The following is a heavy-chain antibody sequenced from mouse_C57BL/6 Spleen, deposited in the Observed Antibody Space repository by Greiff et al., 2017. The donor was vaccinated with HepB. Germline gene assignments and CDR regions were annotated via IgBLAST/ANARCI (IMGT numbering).Heavy chain of an antibody. CDR2: ISYDGSN. Sequence: EVKLQESGPGLVKPSQSLSLTCSVTGYSITSGYYWNWIRQFPGNKLEWMGYISYDGSNNYNPSLKNRISITRDTSKNQFFLKLNSVTTEDTATDYCARVWLPWYFDVWGTGTTVTVSS. D-gene: IGHD2-2*01. CDR1: GYSITSGYY. CDR3: ARVWLPWYFDV. V-gene: IGHV3-6*01. J-gene: IGHJ1*03.